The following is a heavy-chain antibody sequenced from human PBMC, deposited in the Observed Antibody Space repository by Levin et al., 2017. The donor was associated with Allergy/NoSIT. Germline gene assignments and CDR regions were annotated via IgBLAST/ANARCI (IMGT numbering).Heavy chain of an antibody. J-gene: IGHJ3*02. Sequence: PGGSLRLSCAASGFTFDDYAMHWVRQAPGKGLEWVSGISWNSGSIGYADSVKGRFTISRDNAKNSLYLQMNSLRAEDTALYYCAKDQTYSSSSGGAFDIWGQGTMVTVSS. CDR2: ISWNSGSI. D-gene: IGHD6-6*01. CDR1: GFTFDDYA. CDR3: AKDQTYSSSSGGAFDI. V-gene: IGHV3-9*01.